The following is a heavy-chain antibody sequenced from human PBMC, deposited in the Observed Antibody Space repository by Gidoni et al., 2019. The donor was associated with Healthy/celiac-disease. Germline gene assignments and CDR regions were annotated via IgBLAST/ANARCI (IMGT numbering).Heavy chain of an antibody. CDR2: ISWNSGSI. Sequence: EVQLVESGGGLVQPGRSLRLSCAASGFTFDDYALHWVRQAHGKGLAWVSVISWNSGSIGYADSVKGRFTISRDNAKNSLYLQMNSLRAEDTALYYCAKGGLYYYYGMDVWGQGTTVTVSS. CDR3: AKGGLYYYYGMDV. J-gene: IGHJ6*02. CDR1: GFTFDDYA. V-gene: IGHV3-9*01.